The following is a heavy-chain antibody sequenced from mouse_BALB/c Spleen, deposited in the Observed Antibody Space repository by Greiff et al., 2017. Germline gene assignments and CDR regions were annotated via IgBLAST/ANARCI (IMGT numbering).Heavy chain of an antibody. D-gene: IGHD2-4*01. V-gene: IGHV1-9*01. CDR2: ILPGSGST. CDR1: GYTFSSYW. CDR3: ARGGYDYLRLYAMDY. J-gene: IGHJ4*01. Sequence: QVQLQQSGAELMKPGASVKISCKATGYTFSSYWIEWVKQRPGHGLEWIGEILPGSGSTNYNEKFKGKATFTADTSSNTAYMQLSSLTSEDSAVYYCARGGYDYLRLYAMDYWGQGTSVTVSS.